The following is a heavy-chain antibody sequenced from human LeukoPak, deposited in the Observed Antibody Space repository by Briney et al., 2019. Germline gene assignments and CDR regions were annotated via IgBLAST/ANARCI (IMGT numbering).Heavy chain of an antibody. J-gene: IGHJ4*02. D-gene: IGHD2-15*01. Sequence: GGSLRLSCAASGFTVGSDWMHWVSQARGKGLVWVSRINTDGSGTSYADSVKGRFTISRDNSEDILYLRMNSLRVDDTAVYYCVRDFHCSGGSCPLFDNWGQGTLVTVSS. V-gene: IGHV3-74*01. CDR3: VRDFHCSGGSCPLFDN. CDR1: GFTVGSDW. CDR2: INTDGSGT.